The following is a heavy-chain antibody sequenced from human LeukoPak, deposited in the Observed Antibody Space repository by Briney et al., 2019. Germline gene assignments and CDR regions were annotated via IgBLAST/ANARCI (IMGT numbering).Heavy chain of an antibody. D-gene: IGHD1-26*01. CDR1: GFTFSSYW. CDR3: ARDKVVGATWFDP. J-gene: IGHJ5*02. Sequence: PGGSLRLSRAASGFTFSSYWMAWVRQAPGKRPEWVANIKQDGSEKYYVDSVKGRFTISRDNAKNSLFLQMNSLRAEDTAMYYCARDKVVGATWFDPWGQGTLVTVSS. V-gene: IGHV3-7*01. CDR2: IKQDGSEK.